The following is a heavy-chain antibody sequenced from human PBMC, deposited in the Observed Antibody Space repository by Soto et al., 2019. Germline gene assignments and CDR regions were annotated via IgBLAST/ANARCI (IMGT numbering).Heavy chain of an antibody. CDR2: ISYDGSNK. J-gene: IGHJ6*02. CDR1: GFTFSSYG. V-gene: IGHV3-30*18. D-gene: IGHD1-26*01. CDR3: AKDIAVGATEFVRAYYYYGMDV. Sequence: QVQLVESGGGVVQPGRSLRLSCAASGFTFSSYGMHWVRQAPGKGLEWVAVISYDGSNKYYADSVKGRFTISRDNSKNTLYMKMNSLRAEDTAVYYCAKDIAVGATEFVRAYYYYGMDVWGQGTTVTVSS.